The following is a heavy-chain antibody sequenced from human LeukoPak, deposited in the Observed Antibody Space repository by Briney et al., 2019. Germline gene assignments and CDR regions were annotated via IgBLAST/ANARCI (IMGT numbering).Heavy chain of an antibody. CDR3: AKTKTGDDY. J-gene: IGHJ4*02. Sequence: GASLRLFCAASGFTFSKDGMSWVRQAPGKGLEWVSTVNDNGANTHYADSVKGRFTISRDNSKNTLYLQMNSLRAEDTAVYYCAKTKTGDDYWGQGTLVTVSS. CDR2: VNDNGANT. D-gene: IGHD3-10*01. V-gene: IGHV3-23*01. CDR1: GFTFSKDG.